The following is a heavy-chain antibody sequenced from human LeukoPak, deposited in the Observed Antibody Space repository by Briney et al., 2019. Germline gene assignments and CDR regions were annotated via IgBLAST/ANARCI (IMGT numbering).Heavy chain of an antibody. V-gene: IGHV3-30*02. CDR3: AKDPTYSGSYVD. CDR1: GFIFSSYG. D-gene: IGHD1-26*01. Sequence: GGSLRLSCAASGFIFSSYGMHWVRQAPGKGLEWVAFIRYDGSNKYYADSVKGRFTISRDNSKNTLYLQMNSRRAEDTAVYYCAKDPTYSGSYVDWGQGTLVTVSS. J-gene: IGHJ4*02. CDR2: IRYDGSNK.